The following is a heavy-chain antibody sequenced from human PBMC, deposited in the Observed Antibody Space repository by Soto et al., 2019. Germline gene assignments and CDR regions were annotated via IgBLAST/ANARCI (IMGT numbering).Heavy chain of an antibody. D-gene: IGHD3-3*01. CDR2: ISGSGGST. CDR3: AKGVRYDFWSGYNTFDY. Sequence: GGSLRLSWAAAGFTCSSYAMSWVRQAPGKGLEWVSAISGSGGSTYYADSVKGRFTISRDNSKNTLYLQMNSLRAEDTAVYYCAKGVRYDFWSGYNTFDYWGQGTPVTVSS. CDR1: GFTCSSYA. V-gene: IGHV3-23*01. J-gene: IGHJ4*02.